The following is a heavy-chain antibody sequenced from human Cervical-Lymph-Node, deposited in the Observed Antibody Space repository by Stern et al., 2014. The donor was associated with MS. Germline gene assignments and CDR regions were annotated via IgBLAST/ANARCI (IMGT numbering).Heavy chain of an antibody. J-gene: IGHJ4*02. CDR2: ISNSGGAI. V-gene: IGHV3-11*01. Sequence: EQLVESGGGLVKPGGSLRLSCAASGFTFSDYYMNWIRQAPGKGLEWVSYISNSGGAIYYADSVKGRFTISRDNAKNSLYLQMNSLRAEDTAVYYCARDPLRRDGYNFDDWGQGALVTVSS. CDR3: ARDPLRRDGYNFDD. D-gene: IGHD5-24*01. CDR1: GFTFSDYY.